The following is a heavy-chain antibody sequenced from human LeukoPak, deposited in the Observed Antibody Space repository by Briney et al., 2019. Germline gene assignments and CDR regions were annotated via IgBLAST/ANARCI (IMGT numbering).Heavy chain of an antibody. CDR1: GGSISSGSYY. CDR2: IYTSGST. Sequence: PSETLSLTCTVSGGSISSGSYYWSWIRQPAGKGLEWIGRIYTSGSTNYNPSLKSRVTISVDTSKNQFSLKLSSVTAADTAVYYCARAVPVATIYFDYWGQGTLATVSS. V-gene: IGHV4-61*02. D-gene: IGHD5-12*01. CDR3: ARAVPVATIYFDY. J-gene: IGHJ4*02.